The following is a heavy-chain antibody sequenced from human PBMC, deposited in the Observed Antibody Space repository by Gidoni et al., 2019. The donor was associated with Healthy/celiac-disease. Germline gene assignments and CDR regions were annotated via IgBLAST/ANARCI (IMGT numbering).Heavy chain of an antibody. CDR2: IYYSGST. CDR3: ARQSHRYFD. J-gene: IGHJ4*02. D-gene: IGHD3-9*01. Sequence: QLQLQESGPGLVTPSETLSLTCTVSGGSISSSSYYWGWIRQPPGKGLEWIGSIYYSGSTYYIPSLKSRVTISVDTSKNQFSLKLSSVTAADTAVYYCARQSHRYFDWGQGTLVTVSS. V-gene: IGHV4-39*01. CDR1: GGSISSSSYY.